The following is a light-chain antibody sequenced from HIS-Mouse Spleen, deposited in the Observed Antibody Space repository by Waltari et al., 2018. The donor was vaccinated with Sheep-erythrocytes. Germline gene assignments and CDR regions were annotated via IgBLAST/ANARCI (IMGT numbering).Light chain of an antibody. V-gene: IGLV2-11*01. Sequence: QSALTQPRPVSGSPGQSVPISCTGTRSDLGGYTYVSWYQQHPGKAPKLMIYDVSKRPSGVPDRFSGSKSGNTASLTISGLQAEDEADYYCCSYAGSYNHVFATGTKVTVL. CDR2: DVS. CDR3: CSYAGSYNHV. CDR1: RSDLGGYTY. J-gene: IGLJ1*01.